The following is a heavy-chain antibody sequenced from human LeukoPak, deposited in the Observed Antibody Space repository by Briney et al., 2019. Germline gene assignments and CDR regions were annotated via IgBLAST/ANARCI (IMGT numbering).Heavy chain of an antibody. CDR2: IILVFGTP. D-gene: IGHD1-26*01. V-gene: IGHV1-69*13. CDR3: ASGTWEGWLDP. J-gene: IGHJ5*02. Sequence: GSSVKVSCKASGGTIGNYAIHWVRQAPGQGLEWMAKIILVFGTPNYAQKLQGRVTITADESTSTVYMELSSLTSDDTAVYYCASGTWEGWLDPWGQGTLVTVSS. CDR1: GGTIGNYA.